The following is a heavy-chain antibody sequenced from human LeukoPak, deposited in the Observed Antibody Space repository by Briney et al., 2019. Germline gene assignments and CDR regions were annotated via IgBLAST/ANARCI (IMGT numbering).Heavy chain of an antibody. J-gene: IGHJ6*03. Sequence: SETLSLTCSVYGGSSSGYYWNWIRQSPGKGLEWLGEISHRVGTNYNPSLKSRVTMTIDTSKRQFSLKLTSVTAADTAVYYCGRVGEGDYSKYTDVGDKGTTVTVSS. CDR3: GRVGEGDYSKYTDV. CDR1: GGSSSGYY. D-gene: IGHD3-16*01. V-gene: IGHV4-34*01. CDR2: ISHRVGT.